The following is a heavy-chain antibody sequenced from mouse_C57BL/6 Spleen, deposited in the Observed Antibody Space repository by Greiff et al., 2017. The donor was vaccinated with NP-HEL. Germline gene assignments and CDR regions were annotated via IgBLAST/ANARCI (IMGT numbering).Heavy chain of an antibody. J-gene: IGHJ2*01. V-gene: IGHV1-52*01. Sequence: QVQLQQPGAELVRPGSSVKLSCKASGYTFTSYWMHWVKQRPIQGLEWIGNIDPSDSETHYNQKFKDKATLTVDKSSSTAYMQLSSLTSEDSAVYYCARSQLRPSFFDYWGQGTTLTVSS. D-gene: IGHD3-2*02. CDR1: GYTFTSYW. CDR2: IDPSDSET. CDR3: ARSQLRPSFFDY.